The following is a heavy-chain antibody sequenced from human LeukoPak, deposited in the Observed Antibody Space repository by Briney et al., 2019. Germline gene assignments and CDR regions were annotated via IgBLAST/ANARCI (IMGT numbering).Heavy chain of an antibody. J-gene: IGHJ5*02. V-gene: IGHV5-51*01. CDR3: ARWSLGYCSGGSCYSGEVWWFGP. Sequence: GESLKISCKGSGYSFTSYWIGWVRQMPGKGLEWMGIIYPGDCVTRYSPSFQGQVTISADKSISTAYLQWSSLKASDTAMYYCARWSLGYCSGGSCYSGEVWWFGPWGQGTLVTVSS. CDR2: IYPGDCVT. D-gene: IGHD2-15*01. CDR1: GYSFTSYW.